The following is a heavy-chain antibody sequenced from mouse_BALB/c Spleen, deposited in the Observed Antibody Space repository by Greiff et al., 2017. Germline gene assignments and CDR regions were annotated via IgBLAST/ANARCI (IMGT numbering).Heavy chain of an antibody. Sequence: VQLKESGPELVKPGASVKVSCKASGYAFTSYNMYWVKQSHGKSLEWIGYIDPYNGGTSYNQKFKGKATLTVDKSSSTAYMHLNSLTSEDSAVYYCARYYGNPYYYAMDYWGQGTSVTVSS. D-gene: IGHD2-1*01. CDR2: IDPYNGGT. V-gene: IGHV1S135*01. J-gene: IGHJ4*01. CDR1: GYAFTSYN. CDR3: ARYYGNPYYYAMDY.